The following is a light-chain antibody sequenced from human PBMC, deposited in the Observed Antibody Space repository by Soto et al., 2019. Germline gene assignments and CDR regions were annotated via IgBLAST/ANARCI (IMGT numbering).Light chain of an antibody. CDR1: SSDVGGYNY. V-gene: IGLV2-14*03. CDR2: DVS. J-gene: IGLJ1*01. Sequence: QSALTQPASVSGSPGQSITISCTGTSSDVGGYNYVSWYQHHPGKAPKLIIYDVSNRPSGVSNRSSGSKSGNTASLTISGLQPEDEADYYCSSYTTSNTRQIVFGTGTKSPS. CDR3: SSYTTSNTRQIV.